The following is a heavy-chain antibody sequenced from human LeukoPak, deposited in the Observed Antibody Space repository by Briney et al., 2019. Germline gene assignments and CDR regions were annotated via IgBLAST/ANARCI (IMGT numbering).Heavy chain of an antibody. CDR1: GGTFSSYA. CDR3: ASGGTYYYGSGSYRFFDY. Sequence: ASVKVSCKASGGTFSSYAISRVRQAPGRGLEWMGGIIPIFGTANYAQKFQGRVTITTDESTSTAYMELSSLRSEDTAVYYCASGGTYYYGSGSYRFFDYWGQGTLVTVSS. V-gene: IGHV1-69*05. CDR2: IIPIFGTA. J-gene: IGHJ4*02. D-gene: IGHD3-10*01.